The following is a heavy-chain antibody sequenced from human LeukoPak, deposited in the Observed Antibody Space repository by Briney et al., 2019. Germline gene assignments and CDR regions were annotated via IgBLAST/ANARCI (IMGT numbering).Heavy chain of an antibody. D-gene: IGHD3-10*01. Sequence: GGSLRLSCAASGFTFSDYAMSWVRHAPGKGLEWLSYLSSSSITIYYADSVQGRFTISRDNAENSLHLQMNSLRAEDTAVYYCARYGSRRAFDIWGQGTMVTVSS. CDR3: ARYGSRRAFDI. CDR2: LSSSSITI. V-gene: IGHV3-48*01. CDR1: GFTFSDYA. J-gene: IGHJ3*02.